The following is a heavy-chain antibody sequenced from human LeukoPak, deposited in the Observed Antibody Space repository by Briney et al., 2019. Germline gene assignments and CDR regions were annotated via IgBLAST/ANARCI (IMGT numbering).Heavy chain of an antibody. V-gene: IGHV5-51*01. D-gene: IGHD2-2*01. Sequence: GESLKISCKGSGYSFTSYWIGWVRQMPGKGLEWMGIIYLSDSDTRHSPSFQGQVTISADKSISTVYLQWSSLKASDTAMYYCARRVGYCSSTSCSDYNWIDPWGQGTLVAVSS. J-gene: IGHJ5*02. CDR1: GYSFTSYW. CDR3: ARRVGYCSSTSCSDYNWIDP. CDR2: IYLSDSDT.